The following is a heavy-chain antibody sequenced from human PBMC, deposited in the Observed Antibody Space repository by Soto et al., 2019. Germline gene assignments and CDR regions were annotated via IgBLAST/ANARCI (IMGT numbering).Heavy chain of an antibody. D-gene: IGHD6-19*01. J-gene: IGHJ6*02. V-gene: IGHV3-7*03. CDR1: GVTFNKDW. CDR2: IKHDGSEK. CDR3: ASVPGSPGYHGLDV. Sequence: XGSLKLSGAASGVTFNKDWMTLVRQARGKGLEWVATIKHDGSEKSNLDSVEGRFTISRDNARNSLSLQMNSLRVEDTAVYFCASVPGSPGYHGLDVWGQGTTVTVSS.